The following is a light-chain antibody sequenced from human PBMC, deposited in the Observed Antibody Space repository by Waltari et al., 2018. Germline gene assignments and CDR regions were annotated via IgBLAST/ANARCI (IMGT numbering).Light chain of an antibody. V-gene: IGLV3-19*01. J-gene: IGLJ3*02. Sequence: SSELTQDPAVSVALGQTVRITCQGDSLRSYYASWYQQKPGQAPVLGIYGKNNRPSGIPDRFSGSSSGNTASLTITGAQAEDEADYYCNSRDSSGNHLGVFGGGTKLTVL. CDR2: GKN. CDR3: NSRDSSGNHLGV. CDR1: SLRSYY.